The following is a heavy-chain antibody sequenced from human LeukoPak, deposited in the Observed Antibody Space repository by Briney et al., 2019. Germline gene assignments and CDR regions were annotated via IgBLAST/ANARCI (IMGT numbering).Heavy chain of an antibody. CDR1: GFTFSSYA. CDR2: ISYDGSNK. Sequence: PGGSLRLSCAASGFTFSSYAMHWVRQAPGKGLEWVAVISYDGSNKYYADSVKGRFTISRDNSKNTLYLQMNSLRAEDTAVYYCARDKGGDRYNPWSYWGQGTLVTVSS. CDR3: ARDKGGDRYNPWSY. V-gene: IGHV3-30*04. J-gene: IGHJ4*02. D-gene: IGHD5-24*01.